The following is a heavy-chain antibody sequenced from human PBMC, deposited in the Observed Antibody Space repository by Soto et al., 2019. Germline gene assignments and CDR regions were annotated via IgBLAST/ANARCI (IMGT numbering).Heavy chain of an antibody. Sequence: GVLRLSCAASGFTFSDYYMRWIRQAPGKGLEWVSYISNIGTSMDYADSVRGRFTISRDNAKNSLYLQMNSLGADDTAVYYCVRHSTGWTAGYWGQGILVTVSS. CDR2: ISNIGTSM. D-gene: IGHD6-19*01. J-gene: IGHJ4*02. CDR3: VRHSTGWTAGY. V-gene: IGHV3-11*01. CDR1: GFTFSDYY.